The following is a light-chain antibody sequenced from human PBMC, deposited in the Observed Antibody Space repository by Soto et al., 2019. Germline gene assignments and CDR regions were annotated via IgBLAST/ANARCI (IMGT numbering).Light chain of an antibody. CDR1: QSLVHSDRNTY. CDR3: MKLSHFPWT. Sequence: EIVMTQTPLSAPVTLGQSASISCRSSQSLVHSDRNTYLSWFHQRPGHPPRLLIYKVSKRFSGVPDRFGGSGSGNYFTLKIDRVEADDVGLYYCMKLSHFPWTFGQGTKVEV. V-gene: IGKV2-24*01. J-gene: IGKJ1*01. CDR2: KVS.